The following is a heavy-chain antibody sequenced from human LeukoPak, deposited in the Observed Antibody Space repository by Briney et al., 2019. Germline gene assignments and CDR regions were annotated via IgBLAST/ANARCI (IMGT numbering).Heavy chain of an antibody. J-gene: IGHJ4*02. Sequence: PGGSLRLSCAASGFTFSSYAMHWVRQAPGKGLEWVAVISYDGSNKYYADSVKGRFTISRDNSKNTLYLQMNSLRAEDTAVYYCAREWGDGLRFLEWPYYFDYWGQGTLVTVSS. CDR2: ISYDGSNK. D-gene: IGHD3-3*01. CDR3: AREWGDGLRFLEWPYYFDY. CDR1: GFTFSSYA. V-gene: IGHV3-30*04.